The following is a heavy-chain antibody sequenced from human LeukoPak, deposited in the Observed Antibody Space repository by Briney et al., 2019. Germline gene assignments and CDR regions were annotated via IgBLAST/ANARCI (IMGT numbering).Heavy chain of an antibody. J-gene: IGHJ4*02. CDR3: ARRPTTSIVGATTNYFDH. CDR1: GGSISSSSYY. V-gene: IGHV4-39*01. Sequence: PETLSLTCTVSGGSISSSSYYWGWIRQPPGKGLEWIGSIYFSGSTYYRPSLKSRVTLSIDTSKNQFSLRLSSVTAADTAVYYCARRPTTSIVGATTNYFDHWGQGTLVTVSS. CDR2: IYFSGST. D-gene: IGHD1-26*01.